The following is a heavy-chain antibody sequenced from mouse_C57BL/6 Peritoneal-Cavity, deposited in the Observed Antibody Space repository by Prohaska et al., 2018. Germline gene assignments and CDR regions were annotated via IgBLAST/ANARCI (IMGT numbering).Heavy chain of an antibody. Sequence: EVQLLETGGGLVQPGGSRGLSCEGSGFTFSGFWMSWVRQTPGQSLEWIGDINSDGSAINYARSIKDRFTIFRDNDKSTLYLQMSNVRSEDTATYFCMRYGNYWYFDVWGTGTTVTVSS. CDR3: MRYGNYWYFDV. D-gene: IGHD2-1*01. CDR1: GFTFSGFW. J-gene: IGHJ1*03. V-gene: IGHV11-2*01. CDR2: INSDGSAI.